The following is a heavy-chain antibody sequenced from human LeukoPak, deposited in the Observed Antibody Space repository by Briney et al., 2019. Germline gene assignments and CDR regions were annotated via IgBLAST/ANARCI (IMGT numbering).Heavy chain of an antibody. Sequence: GGSLRLSCAASGFTFSSYAMSWVRQAPGKGLEWVSTLTGSGATTYYADSVKGRFTISRDNSKNTLYLQMNSLRAEDTAVYYCAKVFMRYCSSTSCYYFDYWGQGTLVTVSS. D-gene: IGHD2-2*01. CDR2: LTGSGATT. V-gene: IGHV3-23*01. CDR1: GFTFSSYA. CDR3: AKVFMRYCSSTSCYYFDY. J-gene: IGHJ4*02.